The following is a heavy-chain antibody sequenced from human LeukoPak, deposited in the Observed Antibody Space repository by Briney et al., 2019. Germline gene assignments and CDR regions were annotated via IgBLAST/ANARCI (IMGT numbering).Heavy chain of an antibody. V-gene: IGHV4-39*01. D-gene: IGHD6-13*01. J-gene: IGHJ4*02. CDR3: ASGSSWSYTFDY. CDR1: GGSLSSSSYY. Sequence: PSETLSLTCTVPGGSLSSSSYYWGWIRQPPGKGLEWIGSIYYSGSTYYNPSLKSRVTISVDMSKNQFSLKLSSVTAADTAVYYCASGSSWSYTFDYWGQGTLVTVSS. CDR2: IYYSGST.